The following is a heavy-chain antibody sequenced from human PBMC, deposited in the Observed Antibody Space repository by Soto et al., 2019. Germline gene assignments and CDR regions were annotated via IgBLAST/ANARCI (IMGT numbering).Heavy chain of an antibody. J-gene: IGHJ6*02. CDR1: GFRFSAYA. CDR3: AKDYGDYNFNYGMDV. D-gene: IGHD4-17*01. CDR2: ISYEGSNR. V-gene: IGHV3-30*18. Sequence: QVQLVESGGGVVQPGGSLRLSCAASGFRFSAYAMHWVRQAPGKGLEWVAVISYEGSNRFYADSVKGRFTVSRDNSKNMVYLQMNSLRGEDTPVYYCAKDYGDYNFNYGMDVWGRGTTVTVSS.